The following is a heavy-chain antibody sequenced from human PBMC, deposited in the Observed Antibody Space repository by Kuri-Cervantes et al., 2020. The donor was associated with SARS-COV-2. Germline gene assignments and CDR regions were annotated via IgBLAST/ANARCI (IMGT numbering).Heavy chain of an antibody. V-gene: IGHV1-24*01. Sequence: ASVKVSCKASGYTFTGYYMHWVRQAPGKGLEWMGGFDPEDGETIYAQKFQGRVTITADESTSTAYMELSSLRSEDTAVYYCARGELNGWLQFRANWFDPWGQGTLVTVSS. CDR3: ARGELNGWLQFRANWFDP. CDR1: GYTFTGYY. CDR2: FDPEDGET. J-gene: IGHJ5*02. D-gene: IGHD5-24*01.